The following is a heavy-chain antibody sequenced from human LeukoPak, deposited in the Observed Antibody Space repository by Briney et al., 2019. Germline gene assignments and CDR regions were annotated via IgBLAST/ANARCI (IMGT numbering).Heavy chain of an antibody. Sequence: GGSLRLSCAASGFTFSSYAMTWVRQAPGKGLEWVSSISSSSSYIYYADSVKGRFTISRDNAKNSLYLQMNSLRAEDTAVYYCARGLHYYDSSGADYWGQGTLVTVSS. J-gene: IGHJ4*02. CDR2: ISSSSSYI. CDR3: ARGLHYYDSSGADY. CDR1: GFTFSSYA. D-gene: IGHD3-22*01. V-gene: IGHV3-21*01.